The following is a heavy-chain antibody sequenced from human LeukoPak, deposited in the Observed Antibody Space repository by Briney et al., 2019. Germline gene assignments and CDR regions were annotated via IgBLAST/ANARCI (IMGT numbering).Heavy chain of an antibody. D-gene: IGHD3-22*01. CDR1: GFSFSTYE. Sequence: GGSLRLSCAASGFSFSTYEFHWVRHAPGKGLEWVLYISASGQTIYYADSVRGRFTISRDNAKNSLYLQMNTLRAEDTAVYYCARDRHKYNYDSGGYPPYWGQGTLVTVSS. V-gene: IGHV3-48*03. J-gene: IGHJ4*02. CDR3: ARDRHKYNYDSGGYPPY. CDR2: ISASGQTI.